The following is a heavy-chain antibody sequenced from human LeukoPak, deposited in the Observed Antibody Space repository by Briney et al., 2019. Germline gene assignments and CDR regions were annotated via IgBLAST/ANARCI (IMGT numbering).Heavy chain of an antibody. CDR1: GFTFSSYG. CDR2: IWYDGSNK. CDR3: ARDGIQLWSPSSLDY. V-gene: IGHV3-33*01. D-gene: IGHD5-18*01. J-gene: IGHJ4*02. Sequence: PGGSLRLSCAASGFTFSSYGMHWVRQAPGKGLEWVAVIWYDGSNKYYADSVKGRFTISRDNSKNTLYLQMNSLRAEGTAVYYCARDGIQLWSPSSLDYWGQGTLVTVSS.